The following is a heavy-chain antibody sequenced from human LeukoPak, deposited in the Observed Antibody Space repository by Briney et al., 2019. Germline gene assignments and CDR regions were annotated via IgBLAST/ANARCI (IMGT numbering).Heavy chain of an antibody. CDR3: ASPTESSGSWGY. CDR1: GYTFTGYY. J-gene: IGHJ4*02. CDR2: INPNSGGT. D-gene: IGHD3-10*01. V-gene: IGHV1-2*02. Sequence: GASVKVSCKASGYTFTGYYMHWVRQAPGQGLEWMGWINPNSGGTNYAQKFQGRVTMTRNTSISTAYMELSSLRSEDTAVYYCASPTESSGSWGYWGQGTLVTVSS.